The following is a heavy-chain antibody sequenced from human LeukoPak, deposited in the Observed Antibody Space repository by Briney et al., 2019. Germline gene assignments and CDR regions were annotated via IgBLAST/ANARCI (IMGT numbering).Heavy chain of an antibody. CDR3: ARDSPIGASLFDY. CDR2: ISTSGVT. D-gene: IGHD6-13*01. J-gene: IGHJ4*02. Sequence: SETLSLTCTVSGGSISNYYWSWIRQPAGKGLEWIGRISTSGVTNYNPSLRSRVTMSVDTTKNHFSLRLTSVTAADTAVYYFARDSPIGASLFDYWGQGTLVTVSS. CDR1: GGSISNYY. V-gene: IGHV4-4*07.